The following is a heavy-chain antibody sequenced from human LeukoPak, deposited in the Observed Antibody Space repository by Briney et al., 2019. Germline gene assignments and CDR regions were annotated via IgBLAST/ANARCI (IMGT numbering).Heavy chain of an antibody. V-gene: IGHV4-39*01. Sequence: SETLSLTCTVSGGSISSSSYYWGWIRQPPGKGLEWIGSIYYSGSTYYNPSLKSRVTISVDTSKNQFSLKLSSVTAADTAVYYCARGSYDSSGYEFGTASTGGQGTLVTVSS. CDR3: ARGSYDSSGYEFGTAST. D-gene: IGHD3-22*01. CDR2: IYYSGST. J-gene: IGHJ4*02. CDR1: GGSISSSSYY.